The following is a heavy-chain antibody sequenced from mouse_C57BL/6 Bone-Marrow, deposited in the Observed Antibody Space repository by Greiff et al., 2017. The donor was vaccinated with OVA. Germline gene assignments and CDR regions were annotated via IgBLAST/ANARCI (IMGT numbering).Heavy chain of an antibody. CDR2: FHPYNDDT. CDR3: ARGGNYWYYFDY. CDR1: GYTFTTYP. J-gene: IGHJ2*01. V-gene: IGHV1-47*01. Sequence: QGQLQQSGAELVKPGASVKMSCKASGYTFTTYPIAWVKQNHGKSLEWIGNFHPYNDDTEYNEKFKNKATLTVEKSSSTVYLELSRLTSDDSSVYYCARGGNYWYYFDYWGQGTTLTVSS. D-gene: IGHD2-1*01.